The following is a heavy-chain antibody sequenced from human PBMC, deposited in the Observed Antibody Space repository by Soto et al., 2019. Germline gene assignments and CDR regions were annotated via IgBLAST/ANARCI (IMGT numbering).Heavy chain of an antibody. CDR2: MNPNSGNT. J-gene: IGHJ6*02. D-gene: IGHD3-3*01. CDR1: GYTFTSYD. CDR3: AREVQVYDFHPRFHGMDV. V-gene: IGHV1-8*01. Sequence: WASVKVSCKASGYTFTSYDINWVRQATGQGLEWMGWMNPNSGNTGYAQKFQGRVTMTRNTSISTAYMELSSLRSEDTAVYYCAREVQVYDFHPRFHGMDVRGQGTTVTVSS.